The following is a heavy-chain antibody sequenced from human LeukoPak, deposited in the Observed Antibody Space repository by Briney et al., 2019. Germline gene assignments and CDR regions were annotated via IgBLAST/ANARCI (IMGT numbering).Heavy chain of an antibody. CDR2: IIPILGVA. CDR1: GGTFGSYA. Sequence: ASVKVSCKASGGTFGSYAISWVRQAPGQGLEWMGRIIPILGVANYAQKFQGRVTITADKSTSTAYMELSSLRSEDTAVYYCARKGPGTAMAYYYYGMDVWGQGTTVTVSS. V-gene: IGHV1-69*04. J-gene: IGHJ6*02. CDR3: ARKGPGTAMAYYYYGMDV. D-gene: IGHD5-18*01.